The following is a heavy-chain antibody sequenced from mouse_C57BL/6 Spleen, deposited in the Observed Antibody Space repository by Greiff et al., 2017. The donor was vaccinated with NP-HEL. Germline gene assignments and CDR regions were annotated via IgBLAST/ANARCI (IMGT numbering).Heavy chain of an antibody. D-gene: IGHD2-1*01. Sequence: VQLQQSGAELVKPGASVKISCKASGYAFSSYWMNWVKQRPGKGLEWIGQIYPGDGDTNYNGKFKGKATLTADKSSSTAYMQLSSLTSEDSAVYFCAKGYYDNPPGYYFDYWGQGTTLTVSS. CDR1: GYAFSSYW. CDR2: IYPGDGDT. V-gene: IGHV1-80*01. J-gene: IGHJ2*01. CDR3: AKGYYDNPPGYYFDY.